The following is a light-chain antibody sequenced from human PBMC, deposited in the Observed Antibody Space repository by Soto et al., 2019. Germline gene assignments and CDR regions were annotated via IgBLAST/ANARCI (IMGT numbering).Light chain of an antibody. J-gene: IGKJ3*01. V-gene: IGKV3-20*01. CDR1: QSVSSSY. Sequence: EIVLTQSPGTLSLSPGERATLSCRASQSVSSSYLAWYQQKPGQAPRLLIYAASSRATGIPDRFSGSGSGTDFTLTISRLEPEDFAVCYCQQFGSSPFTFGPGTKVDIK. CDR3: QQFGSSPFT. CDR2: AAS.